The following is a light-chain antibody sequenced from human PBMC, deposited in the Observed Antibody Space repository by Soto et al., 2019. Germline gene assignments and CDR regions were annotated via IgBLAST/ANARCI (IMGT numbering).Light chain of an antibody. CDR2: AAS. J-gene: IGKJ4*01. V-gene: IGKV1-27*01. CDR1: QGISNY. Sequence: DIQMTQSPSSLSASVGDRVTITCRASQGISNYVAWYQQKPGKVPKLLIYAASTLQSGVPSRFSGSGSGTDFTLTISSLQPEDVATYYCQKYNSAPPGAFGGGTKVEIK. CDR3: QKYNSAPPGA.